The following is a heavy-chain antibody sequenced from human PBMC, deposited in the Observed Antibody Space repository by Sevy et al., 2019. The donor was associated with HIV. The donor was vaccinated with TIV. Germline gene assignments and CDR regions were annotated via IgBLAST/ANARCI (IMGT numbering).Heavy chain of an antibody. J-gene: IGHJ4*02. D-gene: IGHD6-19*01. CDR3: VSMGSGWSFDY. V-gene: IGHV3-21*01. CDR2: ISSSGTYI. Sequence: GGSLRLSCAASGFTFSHYTMNWVRQAPGKGLEWVSSISSSGTYIYYADSVKGRFTISRDNAKNSLHLQMNSLRAEDTAVYYCVSMGSGWSFDYWGQGTLVTVSS. CDR1: GFTFSHYT.